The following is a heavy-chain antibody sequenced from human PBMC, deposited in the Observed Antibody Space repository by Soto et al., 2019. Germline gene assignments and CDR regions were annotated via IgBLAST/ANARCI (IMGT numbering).Heavy chain of an antibody. Sequence: QVQLQESGPGLVKPSQTLSLTCTVSGGSISSADYYWSWIRQPPGKGLEGIGYFHSSGATYKDPSLKSRVTISVDTSKNQISLKLDSVTAADTAVYYCASIWFGDFDYWGHGTLVTVSS. J-gene: IGHJ4*01. CDR3: ASIWFGDFDY. V-gene: IGHV4-30-4*01. D-gene: IGHD3-10*01. CDR2: FHSSGAT. CDR1: GGSISSADYY.